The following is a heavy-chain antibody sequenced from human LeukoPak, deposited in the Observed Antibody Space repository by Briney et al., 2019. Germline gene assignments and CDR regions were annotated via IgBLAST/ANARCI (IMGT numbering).Heavy chain of an antibody. V-gene: IGHV3-48*03. CDR3: TRITPAMDVDY. CDR1: GFTFSSYQ. D-gene: IGHD5-18*01. CDR2: ISSSGSTI. Sequence: GGSLRLSCAASGFTFSSYQMNWVRQAPGKGLQWVSYISSSGSTIYYADSVKGRFTISRDNAKNSLYLQMNSLRAEDTAVYYCTRITPAMDVDYWGQGTLVTVSS. J-gene: IGHJ4*02.